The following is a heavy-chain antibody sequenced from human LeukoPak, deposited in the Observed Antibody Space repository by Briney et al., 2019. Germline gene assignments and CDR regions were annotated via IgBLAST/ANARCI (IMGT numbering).Heavy chain of an antibody. CDR3: AREERGGSWYVVGDY. CDR1: GYSISSGYY. V-gene: IGHV4-38-2*02. J-gene: IGHJ4*02. Sequence: PSETLSLTCTVSGYSISSGYYWGWIRQPPGKGLEWIGTIYPSGSTYYNPSLKSRVTISVDTSKNQFSLKLSSVTAADTAVFYCAREERGGSWYVVGDYWGQGALVTVSS. CDR2: IYPSGST. D-gene: IGHD6-13*01.